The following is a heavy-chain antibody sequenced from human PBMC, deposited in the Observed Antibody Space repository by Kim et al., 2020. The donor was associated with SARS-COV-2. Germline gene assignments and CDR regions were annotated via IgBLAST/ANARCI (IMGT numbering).Heavy chain of an antibody. Sequence: ADSVKGRFTISRDNSKNSLYLQMNSLRTEDTALYYCAKVHYGDWGDWFDPWGQGTLVTVSS. D-gene: IGHD4-17*01. CDR3: AKVHYGDWGDWFDP. V-gene: IGHV3-43*01. J-gene: IGHJ5*02.